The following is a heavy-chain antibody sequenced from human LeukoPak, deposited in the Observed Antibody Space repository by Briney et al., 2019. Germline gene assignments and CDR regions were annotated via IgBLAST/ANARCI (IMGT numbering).Heavy chain of an antibody. D-gene: IGHD1-26*01. CDR2: ISRSSSYI. J-gene: IGHJ5*02. V-gene: IGHV3-21*01. CDR1: GFTFSSYS. Sequence: GGSLRLSCAASGFTFSSYSMNWVRQAPGKGLEWVSSISRSSSYIYYADSVKGRFTISRDNAKNSLYLQMNSLTSEDTAVYYCVRVGLTSWEIRAWGQGTLVTVS. CDR3: VRVGLTSWEIRA.